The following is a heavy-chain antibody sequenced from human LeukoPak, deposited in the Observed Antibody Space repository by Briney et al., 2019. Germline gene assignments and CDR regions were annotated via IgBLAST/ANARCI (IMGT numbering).Heavy chain of an antibody. J-gene: IGHJ6*02. CDR1: GYTFTSYA. V-gene: IGHV1-3*01. Sequence: ASVKVSCKASGYTFTSYAMHWVRQAPGQRLEWMGWINAGNGNTKYSQEFQGRVTITRDTSASTAYMELSSLRSEDTAVYYCARPRDSGYDSNGMDVWGQGTTVTVSS. CDR2: INAGNGNT. D-gene: IGHD5-12*01. CDR3: ARPRDSGYDSNGMDV.